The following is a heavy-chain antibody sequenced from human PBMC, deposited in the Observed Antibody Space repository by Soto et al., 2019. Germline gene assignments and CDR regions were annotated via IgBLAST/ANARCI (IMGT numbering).Heavy chain of an antibody. Sequence: QVPLVQSGAEVKKPGASVKVSCKASGYTFTSYGISWVRQAPGQGLEWMGWISAYNGNTNYAQKLQGRVTMTTDTSPSTAYMELRSLRSDDTAVYYCARVHPPGYSGYGDFDYWGQGTLVTVSS. D-gene: IGHD5-12*01. V-gene: IGHV1-18*01. CDR2: ISAYNGNT. CDR3: ARVHPPGYSGYGDFDY. J-gene: IGHJ4*02. CDR1: GYTFTSYG.